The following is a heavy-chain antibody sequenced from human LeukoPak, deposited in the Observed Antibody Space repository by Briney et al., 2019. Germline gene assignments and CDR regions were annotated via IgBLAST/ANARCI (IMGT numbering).Heavy chain of an antibody. CDR1: GFTFTNYA. J-gene: IGHJ4*02. CDR2: IPYDETNK. V-gene: IGHV3-30*04. D-gene: IGHD3-10*01. Sequence: GGSLRLSCAASGFTFTNYAMHWVRQAPGKGLEWVAVIPYDETNKYYEDSVKGRFTISRDSSKNTLYLQMSSLRDEDTAVYYCAKDFSSYYGSGSYYNYFDYWGQGTLVTVSS. CDR3: AKDFSSYYGSGSYYNYFDY.